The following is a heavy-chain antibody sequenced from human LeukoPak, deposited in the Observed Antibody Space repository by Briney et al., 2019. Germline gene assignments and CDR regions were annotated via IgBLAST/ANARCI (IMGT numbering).Heavy chain of an antibody. J-gene: IGHJ4*02. V-gene: IGHV5-51*01. Sequence: GESLKISCNGSGYXFTNYWVGWVRQMPGKGLVWMGIIYPGDSDTRYSPSFQGQVTLSADKSISTAYLQWSSLKASDTAIYYCARALVGAATLSYWGQGTLVTVSS. CDR1: GYXFTNYW. CDR2: IYPGDSDT. D-gene: IGHD1-26*01. CDR3: ARALVGAATLSY.